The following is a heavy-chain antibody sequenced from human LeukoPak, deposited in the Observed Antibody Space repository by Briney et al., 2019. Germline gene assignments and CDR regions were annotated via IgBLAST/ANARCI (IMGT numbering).Heavy chain of an antibody. CDR3: ARVKFGDYAVDY. CDR1: GFTFSSCS. D-gene: IGHD4-17*01. CDR2: ISASSDYI. J-gene: IGHJ4*02. V-gene: IGHV3-21*01. Sequence: GGSLRLSCAASGFTFSSCSMNWVRQAPGKGLEWVSSISASSDYIFYADSVKGRFTMSRDNAKNTLYLQMNSLRVEDTAVYYCARVKFGDYAVDYWGQGTLVTVSS.